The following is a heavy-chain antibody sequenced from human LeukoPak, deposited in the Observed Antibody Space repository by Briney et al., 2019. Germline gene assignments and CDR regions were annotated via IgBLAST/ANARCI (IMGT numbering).Heavy chain of an antibody. J-gene: IGHJ4*02. CDR2: INAGNGNT. CDR1: GDTFTSYA. D-gene: IGHD6-13*01. Sequence: ASVKVSCKASGDTFTSYAMHWVRQAPGQRLEWMGWINAGNGNTKYSQKFQGRVTITRDTSASTAYMELSSLRSEDTAVYYCARDLVAATGTFDYWGQGTLVTVSS. V-gene: IGHV1-3*01. CDR3: ARDLVAATGTFDY.